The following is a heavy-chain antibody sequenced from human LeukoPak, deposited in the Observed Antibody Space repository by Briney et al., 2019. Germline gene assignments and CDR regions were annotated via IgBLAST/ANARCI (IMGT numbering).Heavy chain of an antibody. D-gene: IGHD3-3*01. J-gene: IGHJ4*02. Sequence: GGSLRLSCTASGFTFSLYWMTWVCQAPEKGLEWVANIKEDASEKDYVDSVKGRFTISRDNGKNSLYLQMNSLRGEDTAVYYCARLNWNYADYWGQGTLVTVSS. CDR1: GFTFSLYW. CDR3: ARLNWNYADY. CDR2: IKEDASEK. V-gene: IGHV3-7*01.